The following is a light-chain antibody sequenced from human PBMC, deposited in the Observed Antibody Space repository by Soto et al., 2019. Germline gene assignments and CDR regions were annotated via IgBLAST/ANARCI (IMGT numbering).Light chain of an antibody. CDR2: GAS. CDR1: QSIGNH. V-gene: IGKV1-39*01. J-gene: IGKJ2*01. CDR3: QQSYNTPPYT. Sequence: DLPMTQSPSSLSASVGDRVTITCRATQSIGNHLNWYQQKPGNAPKLLIFGASNLQSGVPSRFSGSGSGTDFTLTINSLQLEDFATYYCQQSYNTPPYTFGPGTKLEIK.